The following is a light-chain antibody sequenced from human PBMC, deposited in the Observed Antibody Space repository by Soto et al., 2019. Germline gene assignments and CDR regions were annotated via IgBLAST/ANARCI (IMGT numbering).Light chain of an antibody. CDR1: QSHLHSDGYKY. CDR3: MQTLQTPFT. CDR2: LGS. J-gene: IGKJ3*01. Sequence: VMTQAPVSLPVTPGEPASLSCKSSQSHLHSDGYKYLDWYVQKAGQSPQLLIYLGSHRASGVPDRIGGSGSGTDFTLKISKVEADDVVVYYCMQTLQTPFTFGPGTKVDIE. V-gene: IGKV2-28*01.